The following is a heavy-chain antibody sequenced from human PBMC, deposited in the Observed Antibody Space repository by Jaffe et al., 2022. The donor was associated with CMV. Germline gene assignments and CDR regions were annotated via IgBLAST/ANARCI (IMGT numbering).Heavy chain of an antibody. V-gene: IGHV3-43*01. J-gene: IGHJ4*02. CDR2: ISWDGGST. D-gene: IGHD3-10*01. Sequence: EVQLVESGGVVVQPGGSLRLSCAASGFTFDDYTMHWVRQAPGKGLEWVSLISWDGGSTYYADSVKGRFTISRDNSKNSLYLQMNSLRTEDTALYYCAKDRERGRYYYGSGRPDNGFDYWGQGTLVTVSS. CDR3: AKDRERGRYYYGSGRPDNGFDY. CDR1: GFTFDDYT.